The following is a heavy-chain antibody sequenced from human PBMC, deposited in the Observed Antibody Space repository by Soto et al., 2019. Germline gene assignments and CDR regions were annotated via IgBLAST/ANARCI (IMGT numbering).Heavy chain of an antibody. V-gene: IGHV1-8*01. Sequence: ASVKVSCKASGYTFTSYDINWVRQATGQGLEWMGWMNPNSGNTGYAQKFQGRVTMTRNTSISTAYMELSSVTAADTAVYYCARGQVVAAQHWGQGTLVTVSS. CDR2: MNPNSGNT. D-gene: IGHD2-15*01. J-gene: IGHJ4*02. CDR1: GYTFTSYD. CDR3: ARGQVVAAQH.